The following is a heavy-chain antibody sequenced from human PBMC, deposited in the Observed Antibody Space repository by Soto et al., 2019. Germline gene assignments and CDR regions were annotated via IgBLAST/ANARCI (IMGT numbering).Heavy chain of an antibody. CDR2: IWYDGNTK. CDR1: GFTFNSYG. V-gene: IGHV3-33*01. Sequence: GGPLRLSCTASGFTFNSYGFNWVRQAPGKGLEWVAVIWYDGNTKYYADSVKGRFTISRDNLRSTVYLQMNSLTAEDTAVYYCARPLVAPVAGPYYYGMDVWGQGTTVTVSS. J-gene: IGHJ6*02. D-gene: IGHD6-19*01. CDR3: ARPLVAPVAGPYYYGMDV.